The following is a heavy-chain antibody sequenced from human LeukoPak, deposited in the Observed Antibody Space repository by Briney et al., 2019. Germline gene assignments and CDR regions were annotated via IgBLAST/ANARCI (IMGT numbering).Heavy chain of an antibody. V-gene: IGHV3-7*01. CDR3: AREREKMVGSYQGGSFDI. CDR1: GFTFRSYW. D-gene: IGHD1-26*01. J-gene: IGHJ3*02. Sequence: GGSLRLSCAASGFTFRSYWMTWVRQAPGKGLEWVANIKKDGSEKYYVDSVKGRFTISRDNAKNSLYLQMNSLRAEDTAVYYWAREREKMVGSYQGGSFDIWGQGTMVTVSS. CDR2: IKKDGSEK.